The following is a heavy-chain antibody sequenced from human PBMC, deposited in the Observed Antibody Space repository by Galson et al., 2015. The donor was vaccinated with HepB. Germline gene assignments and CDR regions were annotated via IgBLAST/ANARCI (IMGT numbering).Heavy chain of an antibody. CDR1: GFTFDDYA. CDR3: AKAAIDHSSSVDY. V-gene: IGHV3-9*01. CDR2: ISWKSGSI. Sequence: SLRLSCAASGFTFDDYAMHWVRQAPGKGLEWVSGISWKSGSIGYADSVKGRFTISRDNAKNSLYLQMNSLRAEDTALYYCAKAAIDHSSSVDYWGQGTLVTVSS. D-gene: IGHD6-6*01. J-gene: IGHJ4*02.